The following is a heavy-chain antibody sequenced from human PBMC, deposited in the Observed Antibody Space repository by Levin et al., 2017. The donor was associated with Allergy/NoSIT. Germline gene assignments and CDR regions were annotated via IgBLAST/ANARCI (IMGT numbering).Heavy chain of an antibody. D-gene: IGHD2-2*03. CDR3: ARIGDCSSSSCGP. CDR1: GYTFTGYD. J-gene: IGHJ5*02. V-gene: IGHV1-2*02. CDR2: INPKSGNT. Sequence: ASVKVSCKASGYTFTGYDMHWVRQAPGQGLEWMGWINPKSGNTNYAQKFQGRVTMTRDTSISTVYMELSRLRSDDTAVYYCARIGDCSSSSCGPWGQGTLVTVSS.